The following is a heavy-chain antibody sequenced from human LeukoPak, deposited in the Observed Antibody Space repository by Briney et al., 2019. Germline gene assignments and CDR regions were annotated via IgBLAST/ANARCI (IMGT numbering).Heavy chain of an antibody. CDR2: IYYSGGT. J-gene: IGHJ5*02. D-gene: IGHD2/OR15-2a*01. CDR1: GGSLSGQY. V-gene: IGHV4-59*11. Sequence: PSETLSLTCTVSGGSLSGQYWSWIRQPPGKGLEWIGEIYYSGGTKYNPSLARRVTISLDTSKNQFSLRLTSMTTADTAVYYCARSSEYYFGPWGQGTLVTVSS. CDR3: ARSSEYYFGP.